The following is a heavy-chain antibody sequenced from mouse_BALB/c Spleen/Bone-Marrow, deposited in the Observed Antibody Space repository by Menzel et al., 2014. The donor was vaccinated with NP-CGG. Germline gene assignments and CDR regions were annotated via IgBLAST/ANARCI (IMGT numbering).Heavy chain of an antibody. V-gene: IGHV2-6-7*01. CDR2: IWGDGST. J-gene: IGHJ4*01. Sequence: QVQLKDSGPGLVAPSQSLSITCTVSGFSLTGYGVSWVRQPPGKGLEWLGMIWGDGSTDYNSALKSRLSISKDNSKSQVLLKMNSLQTDDTARYYCARDSFLITRALDYWGQGTSVTVSS. CDR1: GFSLTGYG. CDR3: ARDSFLITRALDY. D-gene: IGHD2-4*01.